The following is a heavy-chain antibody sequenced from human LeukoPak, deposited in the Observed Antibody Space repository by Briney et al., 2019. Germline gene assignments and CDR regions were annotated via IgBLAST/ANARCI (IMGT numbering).Heavy chain of an antibody. CDR2: IYYSGST. V-gene: IGHV4-30-4*08. Sequence: SQTLSLTCTVSGGSISSGDYYWSWIRQPPGKGLEWIGYIYYSGSTYYNPSLQSRVTISVDTSKNQFSLKLSSVTAADTAVYYCAREEADYGDQHFDYWGQGTLVTVSS. D-gene: IGHD4-17*01. CDR1: GGSISSGDYY. J-gene: IGHJ4*02. CDR3: AREEADYGDQHFDY.